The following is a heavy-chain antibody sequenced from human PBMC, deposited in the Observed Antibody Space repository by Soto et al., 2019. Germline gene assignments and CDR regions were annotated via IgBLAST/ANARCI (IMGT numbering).Heavy chain of an antibody. CDR2: ISYDGSNK. Sequence: PGGSLRLSCAASGFTFSSYGMHWVRQAPGKGLEWVAVISYDGSNKYYADSVKGRFTISRDNSKNTLYLQMNSLRAEDTAVYYCAKDLDSSGYYLRLFDYWGQGTLVTAPQ. CDR1: GFTFSSYG. CDR3: AKDLDSSGYYLRLFDY. D-gene: IGHD3-22*01. J-gene: IGHJ4*02. V-gene: IGHV3-30*18.